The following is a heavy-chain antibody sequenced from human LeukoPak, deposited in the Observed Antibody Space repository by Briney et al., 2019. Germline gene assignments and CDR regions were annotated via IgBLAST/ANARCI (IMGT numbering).Heavy chain of an antibody. CDR3: ARGTSRDGYKVDY. CDR2: IYDSGST. J-gene: IGHJ4*02. D-gene: IGHD5-24*01. CDR1: GGSIRSSYYY. V-gene: IGHV4-39*01. Sequence: SETLSLTCTVSGGSIRSSYYYWGWIRQPPGKGLEWIGSIYDSGSTYFNPSLKSRVTISVDTSKNQFSLKLSSVTAADTAVYYCARGTSRDGYKVDYWGQGTLVTVSS.